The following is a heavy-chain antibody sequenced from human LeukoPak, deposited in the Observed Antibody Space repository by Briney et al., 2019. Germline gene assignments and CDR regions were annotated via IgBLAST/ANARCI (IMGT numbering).Heavy chain of an antibody. CDR3: VRGRIRFGEASDASYI. CDR1: RYTFINYG. Sequence: ASVNVSFQGSRYTFINYGIRWLRQAPGQGLDGMGWISDYNGNTNYAQNLQGRVSMTTDTSTSTVYMELRSLRSDDTAVYYCVRGRIRFGEASDASYIWGQGKVVTVS. J-gene: IGHJ3*02. D-gene: IGHD3-10*01. CDR2: ISDYNGNT. V-gene: IGHV1-18*01.